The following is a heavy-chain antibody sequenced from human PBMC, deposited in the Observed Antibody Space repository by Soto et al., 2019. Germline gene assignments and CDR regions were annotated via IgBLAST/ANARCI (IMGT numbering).Heavy chain of an antibody. CDR1: GGSINSGGFS. J-gene: IGHJ4*02. Sequence: SSETLSLTCAVSGGSINSGGFSWGWIRQPPGKGLEWIGCIYQSGSTYYNPSLKSRVTLSVDTSNNRFSLKMNSVTAADTAVYYCASTSYCGYFDRWGQGTQVTVSS. D-gene: IGHD1-26*01. CDR2: IYQSGST. V-gene: IGHV4-30-2*01. CDR3: ASTSYCGYFDR.